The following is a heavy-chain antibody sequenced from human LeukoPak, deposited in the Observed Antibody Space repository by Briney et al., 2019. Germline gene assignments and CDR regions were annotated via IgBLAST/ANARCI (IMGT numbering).Heavy chain of an antibody. CDR2: IFYTGNT. CDR1: GASISSFF. J-gene: IGHJ4*02. CDR3: SXXXXXDDFDX. D-gene: IGHD3-16*01. V-gene: IGHV4-59*01. Sequence: SETLSLTCTVSGASISSFFWSWIRQPPGKGLEWVGYIFYTGNTKFNPSLKSRVTISLDTSKKQFSLKLSSFTAADTAVYYCSXXXXXDDFDXXGQGTLVTVSS.